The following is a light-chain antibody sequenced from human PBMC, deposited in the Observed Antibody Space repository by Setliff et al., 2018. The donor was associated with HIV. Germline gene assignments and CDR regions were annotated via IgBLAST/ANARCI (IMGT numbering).Light chain of an antibody. CDR3: SSYAITNTLP. Sequence: QSVLTQPASVSGSPGQSITISCTGTSSDVGSYNLVSWYQQHPGKAPKLIIYEVRNRPSGVSNRFSGSKSGNTASLTISGLQAEDEADYYCSSYAITNTLPFGTGTKVTVL. V-gene: IGLV2-14*02. CDR2: EVR. CDR1: SSDVGSYNL. J-gene: IGLJ1*01.